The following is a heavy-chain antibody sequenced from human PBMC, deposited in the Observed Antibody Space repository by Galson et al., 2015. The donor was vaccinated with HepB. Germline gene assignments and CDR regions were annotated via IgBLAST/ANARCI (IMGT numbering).Heavy chain of an antibody. CDR2: ISGSGGST. CDR3: AKDYGARYGSGVSGPFDY. V-gene: IGHV3-23*01. D-gene: IGHD5-18*01. Sequence: SLRLSCAASGFTFSSYAMSWVRQAPGKGLEWVSAISGSGGSTYYADSVKGRFTISRDNSKNTLYLQMNSLRAEDTAVYYCAKDYGARYGSGVSGPFDYWGQGTLVTVSS. CDR1: GFTFSSYA. J-gene: IGHJ4*02.